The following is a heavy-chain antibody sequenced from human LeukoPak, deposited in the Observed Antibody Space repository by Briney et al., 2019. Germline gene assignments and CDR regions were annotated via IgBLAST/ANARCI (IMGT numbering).Heavy chain of an antibody. V-gene: IGHV3-9*01. Sequence: PGRSLRLSCAASGFTFDDYAMHWVRQAPGKGLEWVSGISWNSGSIGYADSVKGRFTISRDNAKNSLYLQMNSLRAEDTVLYYCAKAVKGYCSGGSCYSLDYWGQGTLVTVSS. CDR1: GFTFDDYA. J-gene: IGHJ4*02. CDR2: ISWNSGSI. CDR3: AKAVKGYCSGGSCYSLDY. D-gene: IGHD2-15*01.